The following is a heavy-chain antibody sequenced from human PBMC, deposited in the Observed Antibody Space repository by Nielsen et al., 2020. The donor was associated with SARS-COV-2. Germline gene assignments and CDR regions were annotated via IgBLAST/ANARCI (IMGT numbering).Heavy chain of an antibody. V-gene: IGHV7-4-1*02. CDR3: ASLYSSGRGTKVFDY. J-gene: IGHJ4*02. CDR2: INTNTGNP. Sequence: ASAKVSCKASGYTFTSYAMNWVRQAPGQGLEWMGWINTNTGNPTYAQGFTGRFVFSLDTSVSTAYLQISSLKAEDTAVYYCASLYSSGRGTKVFDYWGQGTLVTVSS. CDR1: GYTFTSYA. D-gene: IGHD6-19*01.